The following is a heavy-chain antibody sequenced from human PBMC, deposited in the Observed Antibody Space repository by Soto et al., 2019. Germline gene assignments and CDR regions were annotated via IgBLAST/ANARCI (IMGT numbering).Heavy chain of an antibody. V-gene: IGHV1-69*08. CDR2: ITPILGTT. D-gene: IGHD3-10*01. CDR3: ARVHIAVRGVIAGPQNTWCDP. J-gene: IGHJ5*02. Sequence: QVQLVQSGAEVKKPGSSVKVSCEVSGGTFSSYSITWLRQAPGQGLEWMGRITPILGTTDYAPKFQGRVTLTADKATRAAYRELSSLKSDDPAVYYCARVHIAVRGVIAGPQNTWCDPWGQATLVTVSS. CDR1: GGTFSSYS.